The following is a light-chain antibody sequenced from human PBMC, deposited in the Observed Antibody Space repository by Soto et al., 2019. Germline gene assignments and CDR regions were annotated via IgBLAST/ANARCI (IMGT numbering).Light chain of an antibody. Sequence: HSVLTQPASVSGSPGQSITISCTGTSSDVGGYNYVSWYQQRPGKAPKLMIYEVSNRPSGVSNRFSGSKSGNTASLTISGLQAEDEADYYCSSYTSSSPYVFGTGTKVTVL. CDR1: SSDVGGYNY. CDR3: SSYTSSSPYV. V-gene: IGLV2-14*01. CDR2: EVS. J-gene: IGLJ1*01.